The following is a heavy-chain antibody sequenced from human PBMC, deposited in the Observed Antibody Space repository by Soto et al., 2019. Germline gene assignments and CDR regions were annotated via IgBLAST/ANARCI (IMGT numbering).Heavy chain of an antibody. CDR2: ISAHNGNT. Sequence: QVHLVQSGAEVKKPGASVKVSCQGSGYAFTTYGITWVRQAPGQVLEWMGWISAHNGNTNYAQKLQGRVTVTRETSKSTAYMELRSLSYDDTAVYDCARGRYGDYWGQGALVTVSS. D-gene: IGHD1-1*01. J-gene: IGHJ4*02. CDR3: ARGRYGDY. CDR1: GYAFTTYG. V-gene: IGHV1-18*01.